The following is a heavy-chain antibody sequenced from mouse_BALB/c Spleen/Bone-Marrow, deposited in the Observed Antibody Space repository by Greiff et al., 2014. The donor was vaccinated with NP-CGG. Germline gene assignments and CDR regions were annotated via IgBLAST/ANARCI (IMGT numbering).Heavy chain of an antibody. Sequence: QVQLKQSGAELVRPGTSVKVSCKASGYAFTDYLMEWLKQRPGQGLEWIGVINPGSGSTNYNEKLKDKATLTADKSSSTAYMQLSSLTSGDSAVYFCARYDGYFDYWGQGTILTVSS. D-gene: IGHD2-3*01. CDR2: INPGSGST. CDR1: GYAFTDYL. V-gene: IGHV1-54*01. CDR3: ARYDGYFDY. J-gene: IGHJ2*01.